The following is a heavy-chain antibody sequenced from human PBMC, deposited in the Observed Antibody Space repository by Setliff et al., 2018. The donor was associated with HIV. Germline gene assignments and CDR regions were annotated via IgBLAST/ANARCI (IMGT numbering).Heavy chain of an antibody. CDR1: GYSISSGYY. Sequence: SETLSLTCTVSGYSISSGYYWGWIRQPPGKGLEWMGSSHYNGNTNITPSLKSRVTMSLDTPRNEFYLTLTSVTAADTAVYYCAREKRQIWSTDYYYHYGLDVWGQGITVTV. CDR3: AREKRQIWSTDYYYHYGLDV. D-gene: IGHD5-18*01. J-gene: IGHJ6*02. V-gene: IGHV4-38-2*02. CDR2: SHYNGNT.